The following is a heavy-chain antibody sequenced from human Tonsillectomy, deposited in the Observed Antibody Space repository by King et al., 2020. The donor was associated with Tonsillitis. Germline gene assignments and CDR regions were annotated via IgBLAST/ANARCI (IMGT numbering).Heavy chain of an antibody. CDR3: VRDRIQLWLGIYYYYYGLDV. CDR2: TYYRSKWYN. D-gene: IGHD5-18*01. J-gene: IGHJ6*02. Sequence: VQLQQSGPGLVKPSQTLSLTCAISGDSVSSSSAAWNWIRQSPSRGLEWLGRTYYRSKWYNDYALSLEIRITISPDTSRNQFSLQLNSVTPEDTAVYYCVRDRIQLWLGIYYYYYGLDVWGQGTTVTVSS. V-gene: IGHV6-1*01. CDR1: GDSVSSSSAA.